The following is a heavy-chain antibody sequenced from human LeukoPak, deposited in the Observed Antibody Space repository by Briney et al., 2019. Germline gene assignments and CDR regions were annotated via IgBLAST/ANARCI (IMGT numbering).Heavy chain of an antibody. Sequence: SETLSLTCTVSGVSISSTSYSWDWIRQPPGEGLEWIGSIYYSGSTYYNPSLKSRVTISVDTSKSQFSLNVSSVTAADTAVYYCARKFGVLWGPYYLDYWGQGTLVTVSS. CDR3: ARKFGVLWGPYYLDY. V-gene: IGHV4-39*07. CDR1: GVSISSTSYS. J-gene: IGHJ4*02. D-gene: IGHD3-10*01. CDR2: IYYSGST.